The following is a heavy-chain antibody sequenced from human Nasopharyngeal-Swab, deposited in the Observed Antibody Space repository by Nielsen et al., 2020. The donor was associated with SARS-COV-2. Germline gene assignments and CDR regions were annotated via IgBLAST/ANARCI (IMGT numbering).Heavy chain of an antibody. CDR2: IKQDGSEK. V-gene: IGHV3-7*03. CDR1: GFTFSSYW. D-gene: IGHD3-22*01. CDR3: ARAPKRGSSGYQVVY. J-gene: IGHJ4*02. Sequence: GEFLKISCAASGFTFSSYWMSWVRQAPGKGLEWVANIKQDGSEKYYVDSVTGRCTISRDNAKNSLYLQMNSLRAEDTAVYYCARAPKRGSSGYQVVYWGQGTLVTVSS.